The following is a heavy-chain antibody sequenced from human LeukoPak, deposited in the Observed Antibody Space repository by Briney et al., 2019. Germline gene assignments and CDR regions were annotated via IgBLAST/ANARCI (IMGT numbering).Heavy chain of an antibody. D-gene: IGHD6-19*01. CDR3: ARAPRDSSGWGYYMDV. CDR1: GYTFTSYA. V-gene: IGHV1-18*01. CDR2: ISAYNGNT. Sequence: ASVRVSCKASGYTFTSYAMNWVRQAPGQGLEWMGWISAYNGNTNYAQKLQGRVTMTTDTSTSTAYMELRSLRSDDTAVYYCARAPRDSSGWGYYMDVWGKGTTVTISS. J-gene: IGHJ6*03.